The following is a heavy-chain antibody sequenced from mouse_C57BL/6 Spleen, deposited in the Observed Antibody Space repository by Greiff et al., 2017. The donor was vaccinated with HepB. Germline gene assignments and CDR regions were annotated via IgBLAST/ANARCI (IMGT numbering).Heavy chain of an antibody. J-gene: IGHJ2*01. Sequence: VQLQQPGAELVKPGASVKLSCKASGYTFTSYWMHWVKQRPGQGLEWIGMIHPNSGSTNYNEKFKSKATLTVDKSSSTAYMQLSSLTSEDSAVYNCARMEAYYYGSFDYWGQGTTLTVSS. V-gene: IGHV1-64*01. CDR2: IHPNSGST. D-gene: IGHD1-1*01. CDR1: GYTFTSYW. CDR3: ARMEAYYYGSFDY.